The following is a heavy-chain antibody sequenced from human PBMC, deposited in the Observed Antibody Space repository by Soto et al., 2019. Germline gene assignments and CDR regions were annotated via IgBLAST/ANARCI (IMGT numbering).Heavy chain of an antibody. CDR3: ARDPASGWIIDY. D-gene: IGHD6-19*01. V-gene: IGHV1-2*02. J-gene: IGHJ4*02. CDR1: GYTFTGYY. CDR2: INPNSGGT. Sequence: WASVKVSCKASGYTFTGYYMHWVRQAPGQGLEWMGWINPNSGGTNYAQKLQGRVTMTRDTSISTAYMELSRLRSDDTAVYYCARDPASGWIIDYWGQGTLVTVSS.